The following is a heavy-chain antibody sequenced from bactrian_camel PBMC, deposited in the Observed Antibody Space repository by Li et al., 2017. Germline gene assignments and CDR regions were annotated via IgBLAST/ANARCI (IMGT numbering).Heavy chain of an antibody. V-gene: IGHV3S6*01. J-gene: IGHJ4*01. D-gene: IGHD2*01. Sequence: VQLVESGGGSVQAGGSLRLSCAASAYTFKYGCMAWVRQAPGKEREVVASVATRGSDLYYADSVKGRFTISQDNAKNTVHLQMHSLKPEDTTMYYCAASPLQCRVVDGSLQKAEYNYWGQGTQVTVS. CDR3: AASPLQCRVVDGSLQKAEYNY. CDR1: AYTFKYGC. CDR2: VATRGSDL.